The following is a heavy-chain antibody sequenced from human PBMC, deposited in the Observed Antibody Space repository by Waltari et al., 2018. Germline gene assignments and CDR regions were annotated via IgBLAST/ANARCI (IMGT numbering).Heavy chain of an antibody. Sequence: EVHLVESGGGLVQPGGSLRLSCAASGCSFGDYWMHWVRQVPGRGLELVSRITVDGGYFSYADSVRGRFTISRDNAESTVYLHLNNLRVDDTAVYFCARKGGTGYPYGPFYYDHWGQGTLVNVSS. CDR1: GCSFGDYW. CDR2: ITVDGGYF. D-gene: IGHD3-9*01. J-gene: IGHJ4*02. CDR3: ARKGGTGYPYGPFYYDH. V-gene: IGHV3-74*01.